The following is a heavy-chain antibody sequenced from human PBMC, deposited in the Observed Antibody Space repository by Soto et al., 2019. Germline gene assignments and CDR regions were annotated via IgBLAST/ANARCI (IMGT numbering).Heavy chain of an antibody. CDR3: ARHGDYGEYYCDY. D-gene: IGHD4-17*01. V-gene: IGHV4-39*01. Sequence: SETLSLTCTVSGGSISSSSYYWGWIRQPPGKGLEWIGSIYYSGSTYYNPSLKSRVTISVDTSKNQFSPKLSSVTAADTAVYYCARHGDYGEYYCDYWGQGTLATVS. J-gene: IGHJ4*02. CDR1: GGSISSSSYY. CDR2: IYYSGST.